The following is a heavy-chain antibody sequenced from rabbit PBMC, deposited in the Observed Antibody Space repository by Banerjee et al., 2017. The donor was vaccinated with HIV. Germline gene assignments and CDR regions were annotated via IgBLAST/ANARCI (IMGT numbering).Heavy chain of an antibody. CDR2: VDSTNNK. Sequence: QEQLVESGGGLVQPEGSLTLTCTASGFSFSSSGYMCWVRQAPGKGLEWIGCVDSTNNKWYASWLNGRFTFSRSTSLNTVDLKVTSLTGADTATYFCARGDSGGGYGMGLWGPGTLVT. D-gene: IGHD1-1*01. V-gene: IGHV1S43*01. CDR3: ARGDSGGGYGMGL. J-gene: IGHJ4*01. CDR1: GFSFSSSGY.